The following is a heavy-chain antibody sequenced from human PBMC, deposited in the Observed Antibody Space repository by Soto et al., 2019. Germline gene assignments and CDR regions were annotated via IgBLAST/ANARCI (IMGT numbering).Heavy chain of an antibody. Sequence: ASVKVSCKASGYTFTSYGMSWVRQAPGQGLEWMGWISNYNGNTNYAQKVQDRVTMTTDTSASTTYMELRSLRSDDTAVYYCARGHRYCSSTTCFSGVTWFDPWGQGTLVTVSS. V-gene: IGHV1-18*04. D-gene: IGHD2-2*01. J-gene: IGHJ5*02. CDR2: ISNYNGNT. CDR3: ARGHRYCSSTTCFSGVTWFDP. CDR1: GYTFTSYG.